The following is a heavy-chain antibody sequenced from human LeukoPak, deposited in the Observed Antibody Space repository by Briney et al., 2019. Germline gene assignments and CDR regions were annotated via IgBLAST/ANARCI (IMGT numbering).Heavy chain of an antibody. D-gene: IGHD2-2*01. Sequence: GGSLRLSCAASGFTFSSYAMSWVRQAPGKGPEWVSSISSFSGYIYYADSVKGRFTISRDNAKSSLHLQMNSLKVEDTGVYYCARDPSPRTSYYYYYMDVWGKGTTVTVSS. J-gene: IGHJ6*03. CDR3: ARDPSPRTSYYYYYMDV. CDR1: GFTFSSYA. V-gene: IGHV3-21*01. CDR2: ISSFSGYI.